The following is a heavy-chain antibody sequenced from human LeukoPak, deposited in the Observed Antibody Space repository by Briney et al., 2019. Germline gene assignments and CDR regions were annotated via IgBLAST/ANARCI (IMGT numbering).Heavy chain of an antibody. V-gene: IGHV3-7*01. J-gene: IGHJ3*02. CDR3: ARDPGPSTAAWGAFDI. Sequence: HPGGSLRLSCAASGFTFSSYSMNWVRQAPGKGLEWVANIKQDGSETYYVDSVKGRFTISRDNAKSSLYLQVNSLRAEDTAVYFCARDPGPSTAAWGAFDIWGQGTVVTVSS. D-gene: IGHD6-6*01. CDR1: GFTFSSYS. CDR2: IKQDGSET.